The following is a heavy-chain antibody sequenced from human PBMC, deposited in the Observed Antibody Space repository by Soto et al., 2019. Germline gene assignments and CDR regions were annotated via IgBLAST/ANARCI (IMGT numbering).Heavy chain of an antibody. CDR2: IYHSGST. V-gene: IGHV4-30-2*01. D-gene: IGHD4-4*01. CDR3: AVVRYSDNWHSLIDC. J-gene: IGHJ4*02. CDR1: GGSISSGAYS. Sequence: TLSLTCTVSGGSISSGAYSWSWIRQPPGKGLEWIGYIYHSGSTYYIPSLRSRVTISMDRTKNQFSLPLNSVTAGDTAVYFWAVVRYSDNWHSLIDCWSQGTLVTLCS.